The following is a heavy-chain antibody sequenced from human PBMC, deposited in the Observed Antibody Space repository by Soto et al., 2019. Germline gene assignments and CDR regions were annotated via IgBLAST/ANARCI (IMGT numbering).Heavy chain of an antibody. Sequence: QVQLVQSGAEVKKPGSSVKVSCKASGGTFSSYAISWVRQAPGQGLEWMGGIIPISETTNYAQKFQGRVTITADEAKSTADMELSSLRSEDTAVYYCARSQGSSTSLEIYYYYYYVMDVWGQGTTVTVSS. J-gene: IGHJ6*02. CDR1: GGTFSSYA. V-gene: IGHV1-69*01. CDR2: IIPISETT. CDR3: ARSQGSSTSLEIYYYYYYVMDV. D-gene: IGHD2-2*01.